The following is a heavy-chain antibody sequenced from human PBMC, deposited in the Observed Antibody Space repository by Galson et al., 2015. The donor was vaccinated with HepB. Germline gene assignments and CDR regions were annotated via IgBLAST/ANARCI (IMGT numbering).Heavy chain of an antibody. J-gene: IGHJ4*02. D-gene: IGHD6-6*01. CDR3: AREDGYSSSSAFGY. CDR1: GFTFSSYS. CDR2: ISWNSGSI. V-gene: IGHV3-9*01. Sequence: SLRLSCAASGFTFSSYSMNWVRQAPGKGLEWVSGISWNSGSIGYADSVKGRFTISRDNAKNSLYLQMNSLRAEDTAVYYCAREDGYSSSSAFGYWGQGTLVTVSS.